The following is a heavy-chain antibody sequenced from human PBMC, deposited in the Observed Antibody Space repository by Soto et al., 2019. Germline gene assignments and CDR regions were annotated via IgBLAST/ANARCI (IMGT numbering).Heavy chain of an antibody. CDR2: IIPIFGTA. D-gene: IGHD3-22*01. Sequence: QVQLVQSGAEVRKPGSSVKVSCKASGGTFSRHAISWVRQAPGQGLEWMGGIIPIFGTANHAQKYQGRVKIIADEATSRVYMELSSLRSEDTAMYYCARGWGYDSNDYYYAYWGQGTLVIVSS. V-gene: IGHV1-69*01. CDR1: GGTFSRHA. CDR3: ARGWGYDSNDYYYAY. J-gene: IGHJ4*02.